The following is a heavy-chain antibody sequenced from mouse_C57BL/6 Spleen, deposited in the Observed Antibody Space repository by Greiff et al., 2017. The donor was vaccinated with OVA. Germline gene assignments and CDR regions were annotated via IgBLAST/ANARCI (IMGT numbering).Heavy chain of an antibody. V-gene: IGHV1-75*01. CDR2: IFPGSGST. CDR1: GYTFTDYY. D-gene: IGHD1-1*01. CDR3: ARRTYYYGSSHPRYWYFDV. J-gene: IGHJ1*03. Sequence: VQRVESGPELVKPGASVKISCKASGYTFTDYYINWVKQRPGQGLEWIGWIFPGSGSTYYNEKFKGKATLTVDKSSSTAYMLLSSLTSEDSAVYFCARRTYYYGSSHPRYWYFDVWGTGTTVTVSS.